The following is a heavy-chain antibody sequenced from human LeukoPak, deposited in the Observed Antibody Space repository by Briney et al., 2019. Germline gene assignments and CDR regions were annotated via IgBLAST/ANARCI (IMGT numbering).Heavy chain of an antibody. CDR3: AGGRRHLVHGPLDY. CDR2: ISGSGGTT. V-gene: IGHV3-23*01. D-gene: IGHD6-13*01. J-gene: IGHJ4*02. CDR1: GVTFSSYA. Sequence: GGSLRLSCAASGVTFSSYAMSWVRQAPGKGLEWVSAISGSGGTTYYADSVKGRFTISRDNSKNMLYLQMNSLRAEGTAVYYCAGGRRHLVHGPLDYWGQGTLVTVSS.